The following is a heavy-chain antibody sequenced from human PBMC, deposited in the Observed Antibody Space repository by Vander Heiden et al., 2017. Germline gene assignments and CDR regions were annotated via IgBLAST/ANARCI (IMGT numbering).Heavy chain of an antibody. D-gene: IGHD2-21*02. Sequence: EVQLVESGGGLVQSGGSLRLSCAASGFTFSSYRMNWVRQAPGKGLEWVSYISSSSSTIYYADSVKGRFTISRDNAKNSLYLQMNSLRDEDTAVYYCARDYLAYCGGDCYPDYFDYWGQGTLVTVSS. J-gene: IGHJ4*02. CDR2: ISSSSSTI. V-gene: IGHV3-48*02. CDR1: GFTFSSYR. CDR3: ARDYLAYCGGDCYPDYFDY.